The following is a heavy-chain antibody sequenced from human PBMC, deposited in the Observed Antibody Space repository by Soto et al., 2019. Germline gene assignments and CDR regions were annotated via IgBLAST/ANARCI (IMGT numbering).Heavy chain of an antibody. V-gene: IGHV3-48*01. Sequence: GGSLRLSCAASGFTFSSYSMNWVRQAPGKGLEWVSYISSSSSTIYYADSVKGRFTISRDNAKKSLYLQMNSLRAEDTAVYYCARDGRFLEWLLLGAVDYWGQGTLVTVSS. CDR3: ARDGRFLEWLLLGAVDY. D-gene: IGHD3-3*01. J-gene: IGHJ4*02. CDR2: ISSSSSTI. CDR1: GFTFSSYS.